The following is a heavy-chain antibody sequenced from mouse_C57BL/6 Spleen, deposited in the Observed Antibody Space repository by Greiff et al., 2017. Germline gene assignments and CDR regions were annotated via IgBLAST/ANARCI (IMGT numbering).Heavy chain of an antibody. CDR1: GYIFTDYE. Sequence: VQLQQSGAELVRPGASVTLSCKASGYIFTDYEMHWVKQTPVHGLEWIGAIDPETGGTAYNQKFKGKAILTADKSASTAYMELRSLTSEDSAVYYCTRIGLRRGYWGQGTTLTVSS. D-gene: IGHD2-4*01. J-gene: IGHJ2*01. CDR3: TRIGLRRGY. CDR2: IDPETGGT. V-gene: IGHV1-15*01.